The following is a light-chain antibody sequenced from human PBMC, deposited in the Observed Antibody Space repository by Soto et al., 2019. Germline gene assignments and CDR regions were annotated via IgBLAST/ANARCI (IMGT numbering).Light chain of an antibody. CDR2: DAS. V-gene: IGKV1-5*01. CDR1: QSISSW. Sequence: DIQMTQSPSTLSASVGDRVTITCRASQSISSWLAWYQQKPGKAPKLLIYDASSLESGVPSRFSGSGSGPEFTLTISSLQPDHFATYYCQQYNSYWTFGQGTKVEIK. J-gene: IGKJ1*01. CDR3: QQYNSYWT.